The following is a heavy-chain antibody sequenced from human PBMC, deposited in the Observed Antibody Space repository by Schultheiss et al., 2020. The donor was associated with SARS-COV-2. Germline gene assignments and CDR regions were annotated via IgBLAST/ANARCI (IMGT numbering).Heavy chain of an antibody. V-gene: IGHV3-30*04. J-gene: IGHJ2*01. CDR2: ISYDGSNK. Sequence: GESLKISCAASGFTFSSYAMSWVRQAPGKGLEWVAVISYDGSNKYYADSVKGRFTISRDNSKNTLYLQMNSLRAEDTAVYYCAREGDFWSGYRKPYWYFDLWGRGTLVTVSS. CDR3: AREGDFWSGYRKPYWYFDL. D-gene: IGHD3-3*01. CDR1: GFTFSSYA.